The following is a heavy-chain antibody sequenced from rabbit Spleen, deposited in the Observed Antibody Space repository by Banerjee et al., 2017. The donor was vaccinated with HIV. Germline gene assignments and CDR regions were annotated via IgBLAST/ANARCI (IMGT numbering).Heavy chain of an antibody. CDR2: IYAGSSGST. Sequence: QSLEESGGDLVKPGASLTLTCTASGFSFSSSYWICWVRQAPGKGLEWIACIYAGSSGSTYYASWAKGRFTISKTSSTTVTLQMTSLTAADTATYFCARDTIGGSNYPDYFDLWGPGTLVTVS. J-gene: IGHJ4*01. V-gene: IGHV1S40*01. D-gene: IGHD8-1*01. CDR3: ARDTIGGSNYPDYFDL. CDR1: GFSFSSSYW.